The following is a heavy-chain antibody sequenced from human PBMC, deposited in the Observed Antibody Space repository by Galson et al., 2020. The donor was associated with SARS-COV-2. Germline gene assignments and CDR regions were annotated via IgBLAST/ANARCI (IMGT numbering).Heavy chain of an antibody. CDR2: INPNSGGA. CDR3: ARDGEGLRGNYDSRGFCDY. CDR1: GYTFTNSY. D-gene: IGHD3-22*01. V-gene: IGHV1-2*04. J-gene: IGHJ4*02. Sequence: GESLKISCRASGYTFTNSYIHWVRQAPGQGLEWLGRINPNSGGANYAQKFQGWVTMTRDTSINTAYMELTRPTSDDTAVYYCARDGEGLRGNYDSRGFCDYWGQGTLVTVSS.